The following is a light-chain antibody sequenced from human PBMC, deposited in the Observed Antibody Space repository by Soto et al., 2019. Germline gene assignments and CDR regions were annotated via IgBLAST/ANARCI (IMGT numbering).Light chain of an antibody. CDR3: QQRINWPLT. Sequence: EIVLTQSPATLSLSPGERATLSCRASQIVSNFLAWYQQKPGQAPRLLIYDASSRATGIPTRFSGSGSGTDFTLSIGSLEPEDFAVYYCQQRINWPLTFGGGTKVEIK. CDR2: DAS. J-gene: IGKJ4*01. V-gene: IGKV3-11*01. CDR1: QIVSNF.